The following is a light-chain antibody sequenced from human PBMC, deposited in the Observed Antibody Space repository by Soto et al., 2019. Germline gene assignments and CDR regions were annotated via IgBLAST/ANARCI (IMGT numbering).Light chain of an antibody. Sequence: EIVLTQSPATLSLSPGERATLSCRASQSVRTSLAWHQQKPGQAPRLLIYGASSRATVIPDRFSGSGSGTDFTLTITRLQPEDFAVYYCQQYASSPPLTFGGGTKVDIK. CDR3: QQYASSPPLT. CDR2: GAS. J-gene: IGKJ4*01. CDR1: QSVRTS. V-gene: IGKV3-20*01.